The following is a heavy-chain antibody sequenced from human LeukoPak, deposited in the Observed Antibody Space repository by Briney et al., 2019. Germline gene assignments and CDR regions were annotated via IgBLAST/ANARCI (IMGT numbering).Heavy chain of an antibody. D-gene: IGHD4/OR15-4a*01. CDR1: GGSISSSSYY. J-gene: IGHJ6*02. V-gene: IGHV4-39*01. CDR2: IYYSGST. CDR3: ARGAGYYYYGMDV. Sequence: SETLSLTCTVSGGSISSSSYYWGWIRQPPGKGLEWIGSIYYSGSTYYNPSLKSRVTISVDTSKNQFPLKLSSVTAADTAVYYCARGAGYYYYGMDVWGQGTTVTVSS.